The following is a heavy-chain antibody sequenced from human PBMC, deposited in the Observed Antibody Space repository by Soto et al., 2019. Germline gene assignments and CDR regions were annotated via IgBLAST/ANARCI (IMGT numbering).Heavy chain of an antibody. CDR2: TSYDGSSK. Sequence: QVQLVESGGGVVQPGRSLRLSCAASGFSFSRHTMHWIRQAPGKGLEWVATTSYDGSSKYYADSVKGRFTMSKDNSENTLYLHMNSMIPEDTAVYYSATAHTIPRHWFDPWGRGTLVTVSS. CDR1: GFSFSRHT. J-gene: IGHJ5*02. CDR3: ATAHTIPRHWFDP. V-gene: IGHV3-30-3*01. D-gene: IGHD2-21*01.